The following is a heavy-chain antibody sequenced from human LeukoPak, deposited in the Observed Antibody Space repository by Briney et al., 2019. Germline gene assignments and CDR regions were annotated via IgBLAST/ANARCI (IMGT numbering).Heavy chain of an antibody. V-gene: IGHV3-30*03. CDR1: EFTFSSYG. Sequence: GGSLRLSCAASEFTFSSYGMHWVRQAPGKGLEWVAVISYDGGNKYYADSVKGRFTISRDNSKNTLYLQMNSLRAEDTAVYYCASARGSNYGSLGDWGQGTLVTVSS. CDR2: ISYDGGNK. J-gene: IGHJ4*02. CDR3: ASARGSNYGSLGD. D-gene: IGHD5-18*01.